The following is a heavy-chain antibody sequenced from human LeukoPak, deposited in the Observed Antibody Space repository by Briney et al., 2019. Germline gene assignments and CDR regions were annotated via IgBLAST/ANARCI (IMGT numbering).Heavy chain of an antibody. V-gene: IGHV3-74*01. J-gene: IGHJ4*02. Sequence: GGSLRLSCAASGFTLTSYWMHWVRQDPGKGLVWVSNINTDGSTTTYADSVKGRFTISRDNAKNTVYLQMNSLRAEDTAVYYCARDLDYYDSRASHDWGQGTLVTVSS. CDR1: GFTLTSYW. CDR2: INTDGSTT. CDR3: ARDLDYYDSRASHD. D-gene: IGHD3-22*01.